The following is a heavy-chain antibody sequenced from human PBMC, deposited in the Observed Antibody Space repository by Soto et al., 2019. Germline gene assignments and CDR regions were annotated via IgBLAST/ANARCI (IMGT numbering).Heavy chain of an antibody. CDR3: ARVSESAAACYAFDI. V-gene: IGHV1-2*04. CDR2: INPNSGGT. J-gene: IGHJ3*02. Sequence: ASVKVSCKASGYTFTGYYMHWVRQAPGQGLEWMGWINPNSGGTNYAQKFQGWVTMTRDTSISTAYMELSRLRSDDTAVYYCARVSESAAACYAFDIWGQGTMVTVSS. D-gene: IGHD6-13*01. CDR1: GYTFTGYY.